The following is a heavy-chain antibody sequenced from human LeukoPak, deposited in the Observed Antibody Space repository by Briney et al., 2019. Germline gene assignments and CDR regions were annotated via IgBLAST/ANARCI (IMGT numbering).Heavy chain of an antibody. J-gene: IGHJ4*02. CDR2: ISSSGST. CDR3: ARSWGYDFWSGNLLDY. CDR1: GGSISSNSYY. V-gene: IGHV4-61*02. Sequence: SQTLSLTCTVSGGSISSNSYYWSWIRQPAGKGLEWIGRISSSGSTNHNPSLKSRVTISVDTSKSQFSLKLSSVTAADTAVYYCARSWGYDFWSGNLLDYWGQGTLVTVSS. D-gene: IGHD3-3*01.